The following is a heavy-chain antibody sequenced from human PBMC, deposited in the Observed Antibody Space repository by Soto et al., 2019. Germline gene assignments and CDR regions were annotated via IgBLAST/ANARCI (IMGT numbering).Heavy chain of an antibody. Sequence: QLQLQESGPGLVKPSDTLSLTCTVSGGSISSSSYYWGWIRQPPGKGLEWIGSIYYSGSTYYNPSLKSRVTISVDTSKIQFSLKLSSVTAADTAVYYCATQGMTQPDYWGQGALVSVSS. J-gene: IGHJ4*02. CDR3: ATQGMTQPDY. CDR1: GGSISSSSYY. CDR2: IYYSGST. D-gene: IGHD2-21*02. V-gene: IGHV4-39*01.